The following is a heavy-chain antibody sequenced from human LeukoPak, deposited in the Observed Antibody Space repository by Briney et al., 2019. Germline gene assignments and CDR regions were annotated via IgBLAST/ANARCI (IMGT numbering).Heavy chain of an antibody. J-gene: IGHJ4*02. Sequence: GGSLRLSCAASGFTFSSYSMNWVRQAPGKGLERVSSISSTNTYIYYADSVKGRFTVSRDIAESSLYLQIDSLRVEDSAVYYCARGFEDYGDYGKSFDYWGQGTLVTVSS. CDR1: GFTFSSYS. V-gene: IGHV3-21*01. CDR3: ARGFEDYGDYGKSFDY. CDR2: ISSTNTYI. D-gene: IGHD4-17*01.